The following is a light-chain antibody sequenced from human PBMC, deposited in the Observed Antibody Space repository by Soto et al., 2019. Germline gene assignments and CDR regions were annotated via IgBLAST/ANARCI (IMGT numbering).Light chain of an antibody. CDR2: DVS. CDR3: SSSEAKSYV. J-gene: IGLJ1*01. Sequence: ALTHPRSVSGSPGQSVTISCTGTSSDFGGYNYVSWYQHHQGKAPKLMIYDVSERPSGVPDRFSGSKSGNTASLTISGLTAEDAADHYCSSSEAKSYVFGTGTKVTVL. V-gene: IGLV2-11*01. CDR1: SSDFGGYNY.